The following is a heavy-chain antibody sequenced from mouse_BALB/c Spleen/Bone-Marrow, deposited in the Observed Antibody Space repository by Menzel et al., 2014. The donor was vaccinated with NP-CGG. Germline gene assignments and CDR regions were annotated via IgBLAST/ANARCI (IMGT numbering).Heavy chain of an antibody. CDR1: GFTFSNYG. Sequence: EVKVVESGGGLVKSGGSLKLSCAASGFTFSNYGMSWVRQTPEKSLEWVATISGGGSYTFYSDSVKGRFTIPRDNAKNNLYLQLSSLRSEDTALYYCARHAYYDQTEVSFVYWGQGTLVTVSA. V-gene: IGHV5-9-2*01. D-gene: IGHD2-4*01. CDR2: ISGGGSYT. J-gene: IGHJ3*01. CDR3: ARHAYYDQTEVSFVY.